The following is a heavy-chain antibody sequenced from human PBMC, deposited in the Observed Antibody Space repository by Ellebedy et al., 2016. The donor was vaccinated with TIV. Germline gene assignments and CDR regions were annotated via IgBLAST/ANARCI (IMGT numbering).Heavy chain of an antibody. J-gene: IGHJ4*02. CDR3: ARDPGDYYLDY. Sequence: GGSLRLSCAASGFTFSSYGMSWVRQAPGKGLEWVSAITASGGYTYYADSVKGRFTISRDNSKNTLYLQMNSLRAEDAAVYYCARDPGDYYLDYWGQGTLVTVSS. D-gene: IGHD4-17*01. CDR2: ITASGGYT. CDR1: GFTFSSYG. V-gene: IGHV3-23*01.